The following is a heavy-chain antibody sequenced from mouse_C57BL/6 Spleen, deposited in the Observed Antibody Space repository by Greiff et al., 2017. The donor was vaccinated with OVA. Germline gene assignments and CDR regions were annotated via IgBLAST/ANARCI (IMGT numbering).Heavy chain of an antibody. CDR2: IDPSDSYT. CDR1: GYTFTSYW. D-gene: IGHD1-1*01. CDR3: ARPLITTGGGFAY. Sequence: QVHVKQPGAELVKPGASVKLSCKASGYTFTSYWMQWVKQRPGQGLEWIGEIDPSDSYTNYNQKFKGKATLTVDTSSSTAYMQLSSLTSEDSAVYYCARPLITTGGGFAYWGQGTLVTVSA. V-gene: IGHV1-50*01. J-gene: IGHJ3*01.